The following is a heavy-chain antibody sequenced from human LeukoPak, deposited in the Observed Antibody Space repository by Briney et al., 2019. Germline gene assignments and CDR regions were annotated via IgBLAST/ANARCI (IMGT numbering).Heavy chain of an antibody. CDR3: ATWRTAKTGFDY. Sequence: KPSETLSLTCTVSGGSISKNNYYWAWIRQPPGKGLECIGSIYYSGSPYYNPSLKSRVTISVDTSKNQFSLRLSSVTAADTAVYYCATWRTAKTGFDYWGQGTLVTVSS. CDR2: IYYSGSP. J-gene: IGHJ4*02. CDR1: GGSISKNNYY. D-gene: IGHD1-1*01. V-gene: IGHV4-39*01.